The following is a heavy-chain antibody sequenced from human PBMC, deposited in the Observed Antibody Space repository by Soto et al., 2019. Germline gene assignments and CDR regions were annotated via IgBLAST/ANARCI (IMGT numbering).Heavy chain of an antibody. J-gene: IGHJ6*02. CDR3: AFFVGAPDFWSGYYWYGMDV. CDR2: ISGSGGST. V-gene: IGHV3-23*01. D-gene: IGHD3-3*01. CDR1: GFTFSSYA. Sequence: GGSLRLSCAASGFTFSSYAMSWVRQAPGKGLEWVSAISGSGGSTYYADSVKGRFTISRDNSKNTLYLQMNSLRAEDTAVYYCAFFVGAPDFWSGYYWYGMDVWGQGTTVTVSS.